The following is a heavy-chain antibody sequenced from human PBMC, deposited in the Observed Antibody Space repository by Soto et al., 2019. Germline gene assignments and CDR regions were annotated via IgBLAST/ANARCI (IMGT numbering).Heavy chain of an antibody. J-gene: IGHJ4*02. Sequence: QVQLVQSGAEVKRPGSSVKVSCKASEGTFSSYAISWVRQAPGQGLEWMGGIIPVFGTGIYAQKLKGRVTITATKPTNTAYMELGSLRYEDTAVYFCARVSGTGGYTYGLDYWGQGTVVTVSS. V-gene: IGHV1-69*06. CDR1: EGTFSSYA. D-gene: IGHD5-18*01. CDR3: ARVSGTGGYTYGLDY. CDR2: IIPVFGTG.